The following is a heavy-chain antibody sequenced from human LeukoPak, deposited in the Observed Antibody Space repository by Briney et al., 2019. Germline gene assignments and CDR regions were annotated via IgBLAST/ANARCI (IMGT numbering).Heavy chain of an antibody. J-gene: IGHJ4*02. CDR1: GGTFSSYA. CDR3: ASTLRYDSSGYPFDY. CDR2: IIPIFGTA. D-gene: IGHD3-22*01. Sequence: SVKVSCRASGGTFSSYAISWVRQAPGQGLEWMGGIIPIFGTANYAQKFQGRVTITADESTSTAYMELSSLRSEDTAVYYCASTLRYDSSGYPFDYWGQGTLVTVSA. V-gene: IGHV1-69*13.